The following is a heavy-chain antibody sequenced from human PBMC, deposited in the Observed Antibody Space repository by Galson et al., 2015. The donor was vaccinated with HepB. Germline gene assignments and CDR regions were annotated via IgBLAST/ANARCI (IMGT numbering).Heavy chain of an antibody. D-gene: IGHD3-10*01. CDR2: INTGKGNT. J-gene: IGHJ5*02. Sequence: SVKVSCKASGYSITTYNMHWVRQAPGQRLEWMGWINTGKGNTKYSQRFQGRVTITRDTSANTAYVELRSLRSEDTAVYYCARAPRFAFGELMQPLTSWGLGTLVTVSS. CDR3: ARAPRFAFGELMQPLTS. V-gene: IGHV1-3*04. CDR1: GYSITTYN.